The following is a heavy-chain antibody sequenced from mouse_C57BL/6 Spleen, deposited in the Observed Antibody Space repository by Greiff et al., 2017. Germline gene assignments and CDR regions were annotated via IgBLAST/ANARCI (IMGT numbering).Heavy chain of an antibody. D-gene: IGHD4-1*02. CDR3: ARSGYNCGGGAWFAY. Sequence: VQLVESGAELVRPGASVTLSCKASGYTFTDYEMNWVKQTPVHGLEWIGAIDPETGGTAYNQKFKGKAILTADKSSSTAYMELRSLTSEDSAVYSCARSGYNCGGGAWFAYWGQGTLVTVSA. J-gene: IGHJ3*01. V-gene: IGHV1-15*01. CDR2: IDPETGGT. CDR1: GYTFTDYE.